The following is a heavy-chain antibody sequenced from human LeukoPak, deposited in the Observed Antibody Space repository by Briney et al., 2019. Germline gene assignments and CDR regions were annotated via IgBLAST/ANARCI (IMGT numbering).Heavy chain of an antibody. D-gene: IGHD6-19*01. V-gene: IGHV1-8*03. CDR2: MNPNSGNT. J-gene: IGHJ6*03. CDR3: ARRRAVAGRHYYYYMDV. Sequence: ASVKVSCKASGYTFTSYDINWVRQATGQGLEWMGWMNPNSGNTGYAQKFQGRVTITRNTSISTAYMELSSLRSENTAVYYCARRRAVAGRHYYYYMDVWGKGTTVTVSS. CDR1: GYTFTSYD.